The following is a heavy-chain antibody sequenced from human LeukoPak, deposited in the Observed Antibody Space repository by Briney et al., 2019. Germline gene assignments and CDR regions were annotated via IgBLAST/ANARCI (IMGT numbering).Heavy chain of an antibody. CDR3: AKDRRVYYDILTGYTSDY. CDR1: GFTFSSCA. Sequence: GGSLRLSCAASGFTFSSCAMSWVRQAPGKGLEWVSAISGSGGNTYYADSVKGRFTISRDNSKNTLYLQMNSLRAEDTAVYYCAKDRRVYYDILTGYTSDYWGQGTLVTVSS. D-gene: IGHD3-9*01. CDR2: ISGSGGNT. J-gene: IGHJ4*02. V-gene: IGHV3-23*01.